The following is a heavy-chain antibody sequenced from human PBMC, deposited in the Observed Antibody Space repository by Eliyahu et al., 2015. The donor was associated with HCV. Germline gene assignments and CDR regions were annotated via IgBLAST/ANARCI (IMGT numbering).Heavy chain of an antibody. CDR3: ANDWTGGSGNSGMDV. Sequence: EVQLVESGGGLVQPGRSLRLSCAAXGFXFDDYAMHWVRQAPGKGLEWVSGISWNSGSIGYADSVMGRFTVSRDNAKKSLYLQMNSLRAEDTALYYCANDWTGGSGNSGMDVWGQGTTVTVSS. J-gene: IGHJ6*02. CDR1: GFXFDDYA. CDR2: ISWNSGSI. V-gene: IGHV3-9*01. D-gene: IGHD3-10*01.